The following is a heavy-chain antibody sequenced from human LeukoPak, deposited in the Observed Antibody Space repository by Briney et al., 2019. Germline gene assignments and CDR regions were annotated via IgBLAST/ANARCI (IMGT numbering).Heavy chain of an antibody. J-gene: IGHJ6*03. V-gene: IGHV1-18*01. CDR1: DYTFTSYG. Sequence: ASVKVSCKASDYTFTSYGISWVRQAPGQGLEWMGWISAYNGNTNYAQKLQGRVTMTTDTSTSTAYMELRSLRSDDTAVYYCARALMYSHYYYYMDVWGKGTTVTISS. CDR2: ISAYNGNT. D-gene: IGHD6-13*01. CDR3: ARALMYSHYYYYMDV.